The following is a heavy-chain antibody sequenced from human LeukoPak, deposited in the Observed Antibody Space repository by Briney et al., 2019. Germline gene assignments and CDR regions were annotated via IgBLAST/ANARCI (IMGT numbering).Heavy chain of an antibody. Sequence: KPGGSLRLSCAASGFTFSSYTMNWVRQGPGKGLEWVSSISSSSSYIYYADSLKGRFTVSRDNAKNSLYLQMNSLRAEDTAVYYCASAYYDFWSGYYGYWGQGTLVTVSS. V-gene: IGHV3-21*01. CDR1: GFTFSSYT. CDR3: ASAYYDFWSGYYGY. D-gene: IGHD3-3*01. J-gene: IGHJ4*02. CDR2: ISSSSSYI.